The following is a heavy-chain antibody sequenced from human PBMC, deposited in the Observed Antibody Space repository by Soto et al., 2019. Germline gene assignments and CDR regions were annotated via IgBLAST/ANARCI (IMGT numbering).Heavy chain of an antibody. CDR3: ARLPETSGYSWSSWFDP. CDR1: GYTFTSYD. J-gene: IGHJ5*02. D-gene: IGHD3-22*01. CDR2: MNPNRVKT. Sequence: QVQLVQSGAEVKKPGASVKVSCKASGYTFTSYDINWVRQATGQGLEWMGWMNPNRVKTGYAQKFQGRVTMTRNTSISTAYMELSSLRSEDTAVYYCARLPETSGYSWSSWFDPWGQGTLVTVCS. V-gene: IGHV1-8*01.